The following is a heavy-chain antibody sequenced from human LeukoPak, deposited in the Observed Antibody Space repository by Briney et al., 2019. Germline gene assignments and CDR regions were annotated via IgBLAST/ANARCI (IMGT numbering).Heavy chain of an antibody. Sequence: GESLDLSSKGSGYSFTIYYIAWVRRMPGKGLEWMGIIYPGDSNTRYSPSFQGQVTISVDKSITTAYLQWSSLKASDTAMYYCARQPGGHYASDYWGQGTLVTVSS. D-gene: IGHD2-2*01. J-gene: IGHJ4*02. CDR2: IYPGDSNT. CDR1: GYSFTIYY. CDR3: ARQPGGHYASDY. V-gene: IGHV5-51*01.